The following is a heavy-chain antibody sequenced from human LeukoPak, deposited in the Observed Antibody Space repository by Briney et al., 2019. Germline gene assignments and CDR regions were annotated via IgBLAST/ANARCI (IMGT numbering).Heavy chain of an antibody. CDR3: SRKRWFGELFLFDY. J-gene: IGHJ4*02. D-gene: IGHD3-10*01. V-gene: IGHV4-38-2*01. CDR1: GYSISSGYY. Sequence: SSETLSLTCAVSGYSISSGYYWGWIRQPPGQGLEWIGSIYHSGSTYYNPSLKSRVTISVDTSKNQFSLKLSPVTAADTAVYYCSRKRWFGELFLFDYWGQGTLVTVSS. CDR2: IYHSGST.